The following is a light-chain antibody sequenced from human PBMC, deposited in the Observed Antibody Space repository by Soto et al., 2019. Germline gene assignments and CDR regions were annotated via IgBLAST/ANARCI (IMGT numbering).Light chain of an antibody. J-gene: IGKJ3*01. Sequence: DIQMTQSPSALSASVGYRVTITCQASQDISNYLNWYQQKPGKAPKLLIYDASNLEPGVPSRFSGSGSGTDFTFTIRRLQPQDIATSYCQQYDNRAPSFGPATKVEIK. CDR1: QDISNY. V-gene: IGKV1-33*01. CDR3: QQYDNRAPS. CDR2: DAS.